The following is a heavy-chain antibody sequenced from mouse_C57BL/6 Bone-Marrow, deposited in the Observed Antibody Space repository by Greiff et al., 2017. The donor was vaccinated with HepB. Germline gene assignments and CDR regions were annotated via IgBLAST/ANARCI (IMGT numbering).Heavy chain of an antibody. CDR2: IYPGDGDT. CDR1: GYAFSSSW. D-gene: IGHD2-3*01. CDR3: ARYRWLLLDY. V-gene: IGHV1-82*01. Sequence: VQLQQSGPELVKPGASVKISCKASGYAFSSSWMNWVKQRPGKGLEWIGRIYPGDGDTNYNGKFKGKATLTADKSSSTAYMQLSSLTSEDSAVYFCARYRWLLLDYWGQGTTLTVSS. J-gene: IGHJ2*01.